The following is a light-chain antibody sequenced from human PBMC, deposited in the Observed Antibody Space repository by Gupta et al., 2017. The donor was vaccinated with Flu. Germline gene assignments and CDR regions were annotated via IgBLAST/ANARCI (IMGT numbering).Light chain of an antibody. CDR2: LGS. V-gene: IGKV2-28*01. J-gene: IGKJ3*01. Sequence: DIVMTQSPLSLPVTPGEPASISCRSSQSLLHSNGYNYLDRYLQKPGQSPQLLIYLGSNRASGVPDRFSGSGSGTDFTLKISRVEAEDVGVYYCLQVLQTPFTFGPGTKVDIK. CDR1: QSLLHSNGYNY. CDR3: LQVLQTPFT.